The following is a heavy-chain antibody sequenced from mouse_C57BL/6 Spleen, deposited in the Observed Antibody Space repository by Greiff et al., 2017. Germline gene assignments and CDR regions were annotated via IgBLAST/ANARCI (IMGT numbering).Heavy chain of an antibody. V-gene: IGHV5-12*01. D-gene: IGHD6-1*01. J-gene: IGHJ1*03. CDR3: ARHPLSGFDV. CDR2: ISNGGGST. Sequence: EVQRVESGGGLVQPGGSLKLSCAASGFTFSDYYMYWVRQTPEKRLEWVAYISNGGGSTYYPDTVKGRFTISRDNAKNTLYLQMSRLKSEDTAMYYCARHPLSGFDVWGTGTTVTGSS. CDR1: GFTFSDYY.